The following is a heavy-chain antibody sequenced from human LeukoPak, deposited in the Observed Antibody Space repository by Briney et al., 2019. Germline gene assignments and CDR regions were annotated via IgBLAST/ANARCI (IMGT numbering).Heavy chain of an antibody. V-gene: IGHV1-46*01. D-gene: IGHD3-10*01. CDR1: GYTFTSYY. CDR3: ARDPSYYGSGGYFDY. CDR2: INPSGGST. Sequence: ASVKVSCKASGYTFTSYYMHWVRQAPGQGLEWMGIINPSGGSTSYAQKFQGRVTMTRDTSTSTVYMELSSLRSEDTAVYYCARDPSYYGSGGYFDYWGQGTLVTVSS. J-gene: IGHJ4*02.